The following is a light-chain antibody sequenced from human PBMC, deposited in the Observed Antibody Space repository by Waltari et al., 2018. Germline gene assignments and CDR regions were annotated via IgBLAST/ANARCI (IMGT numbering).Light chain of an antibody. CDR2: EVS. CDR1: STDVGHNNH. V-gene: IGLV2-23*02. Sequence: QPALTQPASVSGSPGQSITISCTGTSTDVGHNNHACWYQKHPDKVPKLIIYEVSKRPSGVSDRFSGSKSGNTASLTISGLQAEDEADYYCLSYAATVSFGFGGGTKLTVL. CDR3: LSYAATVSFG. J-gene: IGLJ2*01.